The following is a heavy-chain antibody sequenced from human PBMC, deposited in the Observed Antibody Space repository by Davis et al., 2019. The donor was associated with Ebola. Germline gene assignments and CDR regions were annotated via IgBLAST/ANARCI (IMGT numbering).Heavy chain of an antibody. V-gene: IGHV3-7*01. Sequence: GESLKISCAASGFTFSSYWMSWVRQAPGKGLEWVANIKQDESEKYYVDSVKGRFTISRDNAKNSLYLQMNSLGAEDTAVYSCVRDPALVVTGGGWFFGLWGRGTLVTVSS. CDR1: GFTFSSYW. CDR3: VRDPALVVTGGGWFFGL. D-gene: IGHD2-21*02. J-gene: IGHJ2*01. CDR2: IKQDESEK.